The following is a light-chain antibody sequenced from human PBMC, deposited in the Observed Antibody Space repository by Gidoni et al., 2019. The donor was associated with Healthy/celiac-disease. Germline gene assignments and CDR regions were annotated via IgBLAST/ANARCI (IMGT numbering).Light chain of an antibody. V-gene: IGKV1-12*01. CDR1: QGISSW. CDR2: AAS. J-gene: IGKJ3*01. CDR3: QQANSFPLT. Sequence: DTQMTQSPSSVSSSVGDRVTITCRACQGISSWLAWYQQKPGKAPTLLIYAASSLPSGLPSGFSGSGSGTDFALTISSLQPEDFATFYCQQANSFPLTFGPETKVDIQ.